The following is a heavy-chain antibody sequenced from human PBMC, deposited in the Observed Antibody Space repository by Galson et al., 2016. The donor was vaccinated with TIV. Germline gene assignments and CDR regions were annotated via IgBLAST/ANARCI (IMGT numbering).Heavy chain of an antibody. V-gene: IGHV4-59*01. CDR2: IHHSGAT. CDR3: ARGDASGSYYPLPFDY. Sequence: ETLSLTCSVSGVSISTSHWSWIRQPPGEALEWMGYIHHSGATNFNPSLKSRVTMSIDTSKNQFSLKLTSMTAADTAVYYCARGDASGSYYPLPFDYWGQGTLVTVSS. J-gene: IGHJ4*02. D-gene: IGHD3-10*01. CDR1: GVSISTSH.